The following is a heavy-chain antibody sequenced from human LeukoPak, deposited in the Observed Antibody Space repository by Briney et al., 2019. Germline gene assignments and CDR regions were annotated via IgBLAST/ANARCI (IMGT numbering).Heavy chain of an antibody. CDR3: DRLYSSSDLDY. CDR1: GYTFTSYG. Sequence: GASVKVSCKASGYTFTSYGISLVRQAPGQGLEWMGWFSAYNGNTNDEHKLQGRVTITTDTSKGKAYMELKSQRSDATATYSCDRLYSSSDLDYWGQGTLVTVSS. V-gene: IGHV1-18*01. D-gene: IGHD6-6*01. CDR2: FSAYNGNT. J-gene: IGHJ4*01.